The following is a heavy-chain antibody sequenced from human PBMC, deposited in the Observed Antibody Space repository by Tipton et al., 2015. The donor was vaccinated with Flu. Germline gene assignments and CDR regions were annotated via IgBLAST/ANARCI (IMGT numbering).Heavy chain of an antibody. CDR1: GYSFTNFW. CDR2: IHPGDSDY. CDR3: ARPGVHYAPGAFQDY. J-gene: IGHJ4*02. Sequence: MQLVQTGAEVKKPGESLNISCQASGYSFTNFWIGWVRQKPGKGLEWMGIIHPGDSDYRYSPSFQGQVTISVDKSISTAYLQWSRLKPSAPALYYCARPGVHYAPGAFQDYWGQGTLVTVSS. V-gene: IGHV5-51*01. D-gene: IGHD3-16*01.